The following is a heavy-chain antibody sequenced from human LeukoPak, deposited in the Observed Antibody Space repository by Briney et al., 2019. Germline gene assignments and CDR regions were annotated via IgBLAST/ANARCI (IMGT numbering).Heavy chain of an antibody. CDR3: ARDNDWAFDY. CDR2: INHNGKTI. J-gene: IGHJ4*02. D-gene: IGHD3-9*01. V-gene: IGHV3-48*02. Sequence: PGGSLRLSCAASGFTFSSYVMSWVRQAPGKGLEWVSYINHNGKTIYYADSVKGQFTISRDNAKNSLYLQMNSLRDEDTAVYYCARDNDWAFDYWGQGTLVTVSS. CDR1: GFTFSSYV.